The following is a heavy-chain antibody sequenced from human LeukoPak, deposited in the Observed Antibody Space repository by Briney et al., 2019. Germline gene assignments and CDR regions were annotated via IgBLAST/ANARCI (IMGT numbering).Heavy chain of an antibody. J-gene: IGHJ4*02. D-gene: IGHD3-16*01. CDR2: ISASGGST. CDR1: GFTFSSYA. V-gene: IGHV3-23*01. CDR3: AKDLKVGY. Sequence: AGGSLRLSCAASGFTFSSYAMSWVRQAPGRGLEWVSTISASGGSTYYADSVKGRFTISRDNSQNTLYLQMNSLRAEDTAVYYCAKDLKVGYWGQGTLVTVSS.